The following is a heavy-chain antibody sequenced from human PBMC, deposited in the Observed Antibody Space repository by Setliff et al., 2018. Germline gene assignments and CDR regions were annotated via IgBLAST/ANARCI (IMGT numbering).Heavy chain of an antibody. CDR1: GGTFRSYG. Sequence: SVKVSCKASGGTFRSYGISWVRQAPGQGLEWMGGTIPMFGSANYAQKFQGRVTIITDEFTSTAFMQLSSLRSEDTAVYYCVREGVDSRSSTDYRYYMDVWGKGTTVTVSS. V-gene: IGHV1-69*05. J-gene: IGHJ6*03. CDR2: TIPMFGSA. D-gene: IGHD3-22*01. CDR3: VREGVDSRSSTDYRYYMDV.